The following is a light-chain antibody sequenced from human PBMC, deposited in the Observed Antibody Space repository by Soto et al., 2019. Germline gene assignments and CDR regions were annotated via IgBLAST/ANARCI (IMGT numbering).Light chain of an antibody. CDR1: SRDVGGYVY. J-gene: IGLJ1*01. CDR3: VSFTTSRSYV. Sequence: QSALTQPPSASGSPGESVTMSCTGTSRDVGGYVYVSWFQQRPGKAPKLMIYDIINRPSGVSNRFSGSKSGNTASLTISGLQAEDEADYYCVSFTTSRSYVFGTGTKVTVL. CDR2: DII. V-gene: IGLV2-14*03.